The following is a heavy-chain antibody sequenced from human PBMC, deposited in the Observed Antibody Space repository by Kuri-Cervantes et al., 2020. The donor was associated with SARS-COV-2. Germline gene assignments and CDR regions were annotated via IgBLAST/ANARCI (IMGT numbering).Heavy chain of an antibody. CDR2: INPKSGGT. CDR3: ARDGQPIHPCNSGVCYYYYYYMDV. D-gene: IGHD2/OR15-2a*01. Sequence: ASVKVSCKSSGYTFTAYNIHWVRQAPGQGLEWLGWINPKSGGTNHAQEFQGRITMTRDTYISTVYMELTRLRSDDTAVYYCARDGQPIHPCNSGVCYYYYYYMDVWGKGTTVTVSS. CDR1: GYTFTAYN. J-gene: IGHJ6*03. V-gene: IGHV1-2*02.